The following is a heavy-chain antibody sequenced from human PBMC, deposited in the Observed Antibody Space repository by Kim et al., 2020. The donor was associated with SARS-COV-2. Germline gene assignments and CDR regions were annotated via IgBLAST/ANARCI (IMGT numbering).Heavy chain of an antibody. CDR3: ATTDSSGYYYGDAFDI. V-gene: IGHV3-23*01. Sequence: SVKGRFTISRDNSKNTLYLQMNSLRAEDTAVYYCATTDSSGYYYGDAFDIWGQGTMVTVSS. J-gene: IGHJ3*02. D-gene: IGHD3-22*01.